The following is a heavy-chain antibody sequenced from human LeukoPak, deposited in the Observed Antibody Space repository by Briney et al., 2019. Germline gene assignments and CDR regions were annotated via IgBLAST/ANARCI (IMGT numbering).Heavy chain of an antibody. CDR3: ARLSIVGATNFDY. V-gene: IGHV4-59*08. CDR2: IYYSGST. J-gene: IGHJ4*02. D-gene: IGHD1-26*01. Sequence: SETLSLTCTVSGASITSYYWSWIRQPPAKGLEWMGYIYYSGSTTYKPSLKSRVTISVDTSKNQFSLKLSSVTAADTAVYYCARLSIVGATNFDYWGQGTLVTVSS. CDR1: GASITSYY.